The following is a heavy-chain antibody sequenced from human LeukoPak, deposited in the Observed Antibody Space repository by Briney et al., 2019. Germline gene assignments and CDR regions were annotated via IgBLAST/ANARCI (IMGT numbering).Heavy chain of an antibody. CDR2: IYHSGST. V-gene: IGHV4-38-2*01. J-gene: IGHJ6*03. D-gene: IGHD6-6*01. CDR1: GYSISSGYY. Sequence: SETLSLTCAVSGYSISSGYYWGWIRQPPGKGLEWIGSIYHSGSTYYNPSPKSRVTISVDTSKNQFSLKLSSVTAADTAVYYCARIAARLYYMDVWGKGTTVTVSS. CDR3: ARIAARLYYMDV.